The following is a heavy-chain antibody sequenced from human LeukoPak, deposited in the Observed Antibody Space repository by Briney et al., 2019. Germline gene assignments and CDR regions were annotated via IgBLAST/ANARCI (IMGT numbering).Heavy chain of an antibody. Sequence: PSQTLSLTCTVSGGSISSGDYYWSWIRQPPGNGLEWIGYIYYSGSTYYNPSLKSRVTISVDTSKNQFSLKLSSVTAADTAVYYCARVPGVSGFDYWGQGTLVTVSS. D-gene: IGHD2-8*01. CDR2: IYYSGST. V-gene: IGHV4-30-4*01. CDR1: GGSISSGDYY. J-gene: IGHJ4*02. CDR3: ARVPGVSGFDY.